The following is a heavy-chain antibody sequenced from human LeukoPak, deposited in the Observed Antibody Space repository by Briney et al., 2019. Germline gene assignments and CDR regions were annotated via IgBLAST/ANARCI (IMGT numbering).Heavy chain of an antibody. V-gene: IGHV1-2*02. D-gene: IGHD3-22*01. Sequence: GASVKVSCKASGCTFTDYYMHWVRQAPGQGLEWMGWMNPNSGGTNSAQKFQGRVTMTRDTSISTAYMELTRLRSDDTAVYYCAREDYDSSLLAFDIWGQGTMVTVSS. J-gene: IGHJ3*02. CDR2: MNPNSGGT. CDR3: AREDYDSSLLAFDI. CDR1: GCTFTDYY.